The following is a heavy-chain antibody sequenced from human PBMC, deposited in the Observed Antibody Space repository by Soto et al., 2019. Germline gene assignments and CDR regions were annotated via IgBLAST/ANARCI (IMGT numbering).Heavy chain of an antibody. D-gene: IGHD6-6*01. CDR3: ARDEEARPYFYGMDV. Sequence: GGSLRLSCAASGFTFSSYSMNWVRQAPGKGLEWVSGISGGGSTYIYYADSVKGRFIISRDNAKNSLFLQMNSLRAEDTALYYCARDEEARPYFYGMDVWGQGTTVTVSS. V-gene: IGHV3-21*01. CDR2: ISGGGSTYI. CDR1: GFTFSSYS. J-gene: IGHJ6*02.